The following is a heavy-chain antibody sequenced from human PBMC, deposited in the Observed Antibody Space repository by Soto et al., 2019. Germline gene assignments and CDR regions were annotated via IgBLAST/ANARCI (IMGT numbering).Heavy chain of an antibody. Sequence: PGGSLRLSCAASGFTFSSYTMHWVRQAPGKGLEWVAVISYDGSNKYYADSVKGRFTISRDNSKNTLYLQMNSLRAEDTAVYYCAREGSYYDSAPPDYWGQGTLVTVSS. CDR3: AREGSYYDSAPPDY. CDR2: ISYDGSNK. CDR1: GFTFSSYT. V-gene: IGHV3-30-3*01. J-gene: IGHJ4*02. D-gene: IGHD3-22*01.